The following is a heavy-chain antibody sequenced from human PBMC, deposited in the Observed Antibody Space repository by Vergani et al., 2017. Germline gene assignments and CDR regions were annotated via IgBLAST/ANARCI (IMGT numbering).Heavy chain of an antibody. CDR1: GYTFTSYD. V-gene: IGHV1-69*09. D-gene: IGHD1-26*01. CDR2: IVVILGVP. Sequence: QVQLVQSGAEVKKPGASVKVSCKASGYTFTSYDINWVRQAPGQWLEWMGKIVVILGVPSYAQKFQGRLTLTADKSTNTASMELTSLTSEDTAVYYCAKGHHYLHFWGQGTLLTVSS. CDR3: AKGHHYLHF. J-gene: IGHJ4*02.